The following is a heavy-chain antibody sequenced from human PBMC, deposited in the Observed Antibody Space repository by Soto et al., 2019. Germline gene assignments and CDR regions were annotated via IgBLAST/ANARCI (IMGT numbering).Heavy chain of an antibody. J-gene: IGHJ6*02. CDR3: TRLSEGEYYHYGLDI. CDR2: IKNKANNYAT. CDR1: WFSFPASA. Sequence: GGSLTLSCSAYWFSFPASAIHWVPQSSWIGLELVARIKNKANNYATGTTASLNGRFIVSRDDSKDTAYLQMNSLGPEDTAVYYCTRLSEGEYYHYGLDIWGQGT. V-gene: IGHV3-73*01.